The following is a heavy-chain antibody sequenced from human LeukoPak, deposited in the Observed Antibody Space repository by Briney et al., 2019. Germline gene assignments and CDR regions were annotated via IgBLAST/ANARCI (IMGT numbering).Heavy chain of an antibody. J-gene: IGHJ6*02. V-gene: IGHV1-18*01. CDR2: ISAYNGNT. CDR3: ARDNIPYSSGPYGMDV. CDR1: GYTLNCYG. D-gene: IGHD3-10*01. Sequence: GAAVKVSCKASGYTLNCYGITWVRQAPGQGLEWMGWISAYNGNTNYAQKLQGRVTMTTDTSTGTAYMELRSLRSDDTAVYYCARDNIPYSSGPYGMDVWGQGTTVTVSS.